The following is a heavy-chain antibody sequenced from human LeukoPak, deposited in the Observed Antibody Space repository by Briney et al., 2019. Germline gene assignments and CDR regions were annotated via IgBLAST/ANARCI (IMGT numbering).Heavy chain of an antibody. J-gene: IGHJ5*02. CDR2: IYHSGST. CDR3: ARAEYCSSTSCYRRVVGPFDP. CDR1: GGSISSGGYS. D-gene: IGHD2-2*02. V-gene: IGHV4-30-2*01. Sequence: SETLSLTCTVSGGSISSGGYSWSWIRQPPGKGLEWIGYIYHSGSTYYNPSLKSRVTISVDRSKNQFSLKLSSVTAADTAVYYCARAEYCSSTSCYRRVVGPFDPWGQGTLVTVSS.